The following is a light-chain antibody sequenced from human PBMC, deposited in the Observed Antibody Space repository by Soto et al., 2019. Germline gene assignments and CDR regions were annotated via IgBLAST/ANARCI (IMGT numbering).Light chain of an antibody. Sequence: EIVMTQSPATLSLAPCERATLSCRASQSVSSYLAWYQQKPGQAPRLLIYDASNRATGIPARFSGSGSGTDFTLTISSLEPEDFAVYYCQQRSTFGGGTKVDIK. CDR2: DAS. CDR1: QSVSSY. J-gene: IGKJ4*01. V-gene: IGKV3-11*01. CDR3: QQRST.